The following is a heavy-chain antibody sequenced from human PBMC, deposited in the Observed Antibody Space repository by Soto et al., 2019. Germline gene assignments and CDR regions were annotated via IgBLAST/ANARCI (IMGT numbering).Heavy chain of an antibody. CDR2: ISGIGGST. J-gene: IGHJ4*02. V-gene: IGHV3-23*01. CDR1: GFTFSSYA. Sequence: EVQLLESGGGLVQPGGSLRLSCAASGFTFSSYAMSWVRHAPGKGLEWVSAISGIGGSTYYADSVKGRFTISRDNSNNTVYVQLNSLKAEDGAVYDCAKDPPPDYWGQGTLVTVSS. CDR3: AKDPPPDY.